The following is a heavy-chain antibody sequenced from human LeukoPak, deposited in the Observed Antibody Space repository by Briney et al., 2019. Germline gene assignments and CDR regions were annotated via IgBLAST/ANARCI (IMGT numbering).Heavy chain of an antibody. D-gene: IGHD2-2*01. CDR3: ARGAIVVVPAARYYYYYMDV. CDR1: GYTFTSYA. V-gene: IGHV1-2*02. Sequence: GASVKVSCKASGYTFTSYAMHWVRQAPGQGLEWMGWINPNSGGTNYAQKFQGRVTMTRDTSISTAYMELSRLRSEDTAVYYCARGAIVVVPAARYYYYYMDVWGKGTTVTVSS. CDR2: INPNSGGT. J-gene: IGHJ6*03.